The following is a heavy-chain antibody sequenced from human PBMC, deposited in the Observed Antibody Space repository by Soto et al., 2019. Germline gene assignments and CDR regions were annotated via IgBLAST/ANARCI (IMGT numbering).Heavy chain of an antibody. V-gene: IGHV4-39*01. CDR1: GGSISSSSYY. CDR3: ARSTPVTRALYYFDY. CDR2: IYYSGST. Sequence: QLQLQESGPGLVKPSETLSLTCTVSGGSISSSSYYWGWIRQPPGKGLEWIGSIYYSGSTYYNPFLKRRVTISVDTSKNQSSLKLSSVTAADTAVYYCARSTPVTRALYYFDYWGEGTLVTVSS. J-gene: IGHJ4*02. D-gene: IGHD4-17*01.